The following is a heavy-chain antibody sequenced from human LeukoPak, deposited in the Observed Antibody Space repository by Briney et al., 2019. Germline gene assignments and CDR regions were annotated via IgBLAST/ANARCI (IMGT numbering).Heavy chain of an antibody. V-gene: IGHV1-2*02. D-gene: IGHD3-16*01. CDR1: GYTFTGYY. J-gene: IGHJ4*02. Sequence: ASVKVSCKASGYTFTGYYMHWVRQAPGQGLEWIGWINPNSGGTNYAQKCLGRVTMTSDTSISSAQMELRRLRSVDTAVYSCARPRMGGGLDGYWGQGTLVTVSS. CDR2: INPNSGGT. CDR3: ARPRMGGGLDGY.